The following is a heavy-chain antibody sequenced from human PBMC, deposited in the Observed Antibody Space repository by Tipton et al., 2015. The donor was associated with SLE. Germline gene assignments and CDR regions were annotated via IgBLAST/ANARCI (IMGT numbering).Heavy chain of an antibody. Sequence: TLSLNCAVYGGSFSGYYWSWIRQPPGKGLEWIGEINHSGSTNYNPSLKRRVTISVDTSKNQFSLKLSSVTAADTAVYYCARRSLGFLEGWGQGTLVTVSS. J-gene: IGHJ4*02. CDR3: ARRSLGFLEG. CDR2: INHSGST. D-gene: IGHD3-3*01. CDR1: GGSFSGYY. V-gene: IGHV4-34*01.